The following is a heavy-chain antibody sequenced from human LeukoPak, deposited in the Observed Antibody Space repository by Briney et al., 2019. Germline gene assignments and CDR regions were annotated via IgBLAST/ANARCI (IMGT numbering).Heavy chain of an antibody. Sequence: SETLSLTCAVYGGSFSGYYWSWIRQPPGKGLEWIGEINHSGSTNYNPFLKSRVTISVDTSKNQFSLKLSSVTAADTAVYYCARGDTANAFDIWGQRTMVTVSS. J-gene: IGHJ3*02. D-gene: IGHD5-18*01. CDR2: INHSGST. V-gene: IGHV4-34*01. CDR3: ARGDTANAFDI. CDR1: GGSFSGYY.